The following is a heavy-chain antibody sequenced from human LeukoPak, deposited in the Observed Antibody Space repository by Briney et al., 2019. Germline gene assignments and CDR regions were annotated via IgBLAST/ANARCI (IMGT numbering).Heavy chain of an antibody. CDR3: ARDTDRDILTGYYWMDV. J-gene: IGHJ6*02. D-gene: IGHD3-9*01. Sequence: GASVKVSCKASGGTFSSCAISWVRQAPGQGLEWMGGIIPIFGTANYAQKFQGRVTITADESTSTAYMELSSLRSEDTAVYYCARDTDRDILTGYYWMDVWGQGTTVTVSS. CDR2: IIPIFGTA. CDR1: GGTFSSCA. V-gene: IGHV1-69*13.